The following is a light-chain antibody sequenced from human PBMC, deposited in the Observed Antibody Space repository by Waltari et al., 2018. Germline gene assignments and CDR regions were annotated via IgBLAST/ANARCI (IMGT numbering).Light chain of an antibody. V-gene: IGLV2-14*03. CDR3: ASQRPDGVVL. CDR1: GTAIATSDF. CDR2: DVT. J-gene: IGLJ2*01. Sequence: QSALPQPASVSGSPGQSITLSCAGIGTAIATSDFVSWYQHHPDRAPQVIIYDVTNRPSGISARFSASKSADTASLTISGLQAEDEGDYYCASQRPDGVVLVGGGTRVTVL.